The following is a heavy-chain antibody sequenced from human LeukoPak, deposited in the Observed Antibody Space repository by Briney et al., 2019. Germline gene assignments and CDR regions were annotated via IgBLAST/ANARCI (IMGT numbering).Heavy chain of an antibody. Sequence: GASVKVSCKASGYTFTSYCMHWVRQAPGQGLEWMGIINPSGGSTSYAQKFQGRVTMTRDTSTSTVYMELSSLRSEDTAVYYCARDYAISMIIVQEPTLDYWGQGTLVTVSS. CDR2: INPSGGST. D-gene: IGHD3-22*01. J-gene: IGHJ4*02. V-gene: IGHV1-46*01. CDR3: ARDYAISMIIVQEPTLDY. CDR1: GYTFTSYC.